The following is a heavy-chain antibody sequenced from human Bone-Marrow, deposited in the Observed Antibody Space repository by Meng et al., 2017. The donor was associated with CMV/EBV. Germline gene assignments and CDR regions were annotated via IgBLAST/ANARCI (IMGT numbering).Heavy chain of an antibody. V-gene: IGHV3-20*04. J-gene: IGHJ4*02. CDR1: GFTFDDYG. CDR2: INWNGGST. CDR3: ARDIGSGSYFFSDY. Sequence: GESLKISCAASGFTFDDYGMSWVRQAPGKGLEWVSGINWNGGSTGYADSVKGRFTISSDNAKTSLYLQMNSLRAEDTALYYCARDIGSGSYFFSDYWGQGTLVTVSS. D-gene: IGHD3-10*01.